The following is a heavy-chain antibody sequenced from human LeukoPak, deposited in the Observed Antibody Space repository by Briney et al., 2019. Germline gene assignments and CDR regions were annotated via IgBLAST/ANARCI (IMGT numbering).Heavy chain of an antibody. CDR1: GFTFITYA. D-gene: IGHD6-19*01. CDR3: ARDGSAVAGILIDY. CDR2: IYSGGST. J-gene: IGHJ4*02. V-gene: IGHV3-66*02. Sequence: PGGSLRLSCVASGFTFITYAMSWVRQAPGKGLEWVSVIYSGGSTYYADSVKGRFTISRDNSKNTLYLQMNSLRAEDTAVYYCARDGSAVAGILIDYWGQGTLVTVSS.